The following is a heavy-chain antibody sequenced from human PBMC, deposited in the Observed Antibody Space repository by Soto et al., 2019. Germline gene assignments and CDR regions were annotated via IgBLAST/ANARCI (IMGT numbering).Heavy chain of an antibody. Sequence: QVQLVESGGGVVQPGRSLRLSCAASGSTFSSYGMHWVRQAPGKGLEWVAVISYDGSNKYYADSVKGRFTISRDNSKNTLYLQMNSLRAEDTAVYYCAKDRRMVRGGVDDYWGQGTLVTVSS. J-gene: IGHJ4*02. CDR2: ISYDGSNK. CDR3: AKDRRMVRGGVDDY. D-gene: IGHD3-10*01. V-gene: IGHV3-30*18. CDR1: GSTFSSYG.